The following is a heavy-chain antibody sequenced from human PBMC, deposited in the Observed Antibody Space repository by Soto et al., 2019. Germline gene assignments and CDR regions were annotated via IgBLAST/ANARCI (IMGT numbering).Heavy chain of an antibody. D-gene: IGHD3-10*01. CDR1: GFTFSSYA. CDR2: ISYDGSNK. CDR3: ARDPLVRGSYYYGMDV. Sequence: QVQLVESGGGVVQPGRSLRLSCAASGFTFSSYAMHWVRQAPGKGLEWVAVISYDGSNKYYADSVKGRFTISRDNSKNTLYLQMNSLRAEDTAVYYCARDPLVRGSYYYGMDVWGQGTTVTVPS. V-gene: IGHV3-30-3*01. J-gene: IGHJ6*02.